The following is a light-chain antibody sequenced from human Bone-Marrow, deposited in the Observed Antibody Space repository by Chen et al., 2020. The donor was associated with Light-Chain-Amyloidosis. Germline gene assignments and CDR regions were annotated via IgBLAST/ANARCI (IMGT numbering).Light chain of an antibody. Sequence: QSVLTPPPSTSGTPGQTVTITCSGSSSNIGSNIVTWYQHLPGAAPTLLIYNDDKRPSGFPDRFSASRSGTSASLAISGLQSGDEGDYHCATWDDRLIGYVFGSGTEVTVL. CDR3: ATWDDRLIGYV. CDR1: SSNIGSNI. V-gene: IGLV1-44*01. CDR2: NDD. J-gene: IGLJ1*01.